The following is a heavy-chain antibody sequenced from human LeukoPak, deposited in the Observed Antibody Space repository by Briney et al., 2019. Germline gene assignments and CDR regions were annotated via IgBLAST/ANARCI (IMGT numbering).Heavy chain of an antibody. Sequence: SGGSLRLSCAASGFTFSSYGMNWVRQAPGKGLEWVSSISSSSSYIYYADSVKGRFTISRDKAKNSLYLQRNSLRAEDTAVYYCARSSSGIAAAVAAYYYYYMDVWGKGTTVTISS. D-gene: IGHD6-13*01. CDR2: ISSSSSYI. CDR3: ARSSSGIAAAVAAYYYYYMDV. V-gene: IGHV3-21*01. J-gene: IGHJ6*03. CDR1: GFTFSSYG.